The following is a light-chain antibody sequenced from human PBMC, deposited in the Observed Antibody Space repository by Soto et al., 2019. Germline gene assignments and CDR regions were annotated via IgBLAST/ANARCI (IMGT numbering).Light chain of an antibody. J-gene: IGLJ2*01. CDR3: SSYAGSNNYVV. CDR2: EVS. Sequence: QSVLTHPPSASGSPGQSVTISCTGTSSDVGGYNYVSWYQQHPGKAPKLMIYEVSTRPSGVPDRFSGSKSGNTASLTVSGLQAEDEADYYGSSYAGSNNYVVFGGGTKLTVL. V-gene: IGLV2-8*01. CDR1: SSDVGGYNY.